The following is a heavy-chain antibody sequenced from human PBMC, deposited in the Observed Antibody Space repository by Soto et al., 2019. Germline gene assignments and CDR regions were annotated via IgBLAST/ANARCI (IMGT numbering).Heavy chain of an antibody. CDR1: GDSISNYY. CDR2: IYYSGST. Sequence: SETLSLTCTVSGDSISNYYWSWIRQPPGKGLEWIGYIYYSGSTTYNPSLKSRITISVDTSKNQFSLKVRSVTAADTAVYYCARGWQETSGYVGMDVWGQGTTVTVSS. D-gene: IGHD3-22*01. CDR3: ARGWQETSGYVGMDV. V-gene: IGHV4-59*01. J-gene: IGHJ6*02.